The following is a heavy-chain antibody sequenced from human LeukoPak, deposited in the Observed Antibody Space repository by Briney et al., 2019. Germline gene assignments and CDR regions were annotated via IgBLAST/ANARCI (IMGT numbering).Heavy chain of an antibody. CDR1: GGSISSYY. D-gene: IGHD5-12*01. CDR2: IYYSGST. Sequence: PSETLSLTCTVSGGSISSYYWSWIRQPPGKGLEWIGYIYYSGSTNYNPSLKSRVTISVDTSKNQFSLKLSSVTAADPAVYYCARGSGYENFDYWGQGTLVTVSS. V-gene: IGHV4-59*01. CDR3: ARGSGYENFDY. J-gene: IGHJ4*02.